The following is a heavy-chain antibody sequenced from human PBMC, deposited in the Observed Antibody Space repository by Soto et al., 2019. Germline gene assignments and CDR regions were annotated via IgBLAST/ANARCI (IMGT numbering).Heavy chain of an antibody. Sequence: EVQLVESGGKLVQPGGSLRLSCAASGFTVSDDYMHWVRQAPGKGLEWVSTITSDGRTYYGDSVKGRLTISRDGSKNMLDLQMNSLRAEDTAVYYCAKGRGLVIDFWGQGTLVIVSS. J-gene: IGHJ4*02. CDR1: GFTVSDDY. V-gene: IGHV3-66*01. CDR3: AKGRGLVIDF. D-gene: IGHD2-2*01. CDR2: ITSDGRT.